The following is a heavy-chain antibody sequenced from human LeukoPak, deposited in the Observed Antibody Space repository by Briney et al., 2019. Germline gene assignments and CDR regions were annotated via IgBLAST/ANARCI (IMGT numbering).Heavy chain of an antibody. CDR2: INHSGST. CDR1: GGSFSGYY. CDR3: ARHNSGSAVDY. V-gene: IGHV4-34*01. D-gene: IGHD6-25*01. J-gene: IGHJ4*02. Sequence: SETLSLTCAVYGGSFSGYYWSWIRQPPGKGLEWIGEINHSGSTNYNPSLKSRVTISVDTSKNQFSLKLSSVTAADTAVYYCARHNSGSAVDYWGQGTLVTVSS.